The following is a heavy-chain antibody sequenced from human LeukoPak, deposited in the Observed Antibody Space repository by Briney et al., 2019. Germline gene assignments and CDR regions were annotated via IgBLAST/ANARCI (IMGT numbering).Heavy chain of an antibody. V-gene: IGHV5-51*01. D-gene: IGHD2-15*01. CDR3: ASEYCSGGNCYFDY. Sequence: GESLKISCQGSGYSFTTYWIGWVRQMPGQGLEWMGIIFPGDSDTRYSPSFQGQVTISADKSISTAYLQWSSLKASDTDIYYCASEYCSGGNCYFDYWGQGTLVTVSS. J-gene: IGHJ4*02. CDR1: GYSFTTYW. CDR2: IFPGDSDT.